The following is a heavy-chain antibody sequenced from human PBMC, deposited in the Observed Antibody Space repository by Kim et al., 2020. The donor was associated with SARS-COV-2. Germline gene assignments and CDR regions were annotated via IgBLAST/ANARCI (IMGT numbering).Heavy chain of an antibody. CDR1: GFTFRSYA. D-gene: IGHD6-19*01. Sequence: GGSLRLSCAASGFTFRSYAMTWVRQAPGKGLAWVSVINGGGGSRYYADSVEGRFTISRDNSKNTLYLQMNSLRAEDTAVYYCVKVEGGGISVGGSLEFWGRGSLVTVSS. CDR3: VKVEGGGISVGGSLEF. J-gene: IGHJ4*02. V-gene: IGHV3-23*01. CDR2: INGGGGSR.